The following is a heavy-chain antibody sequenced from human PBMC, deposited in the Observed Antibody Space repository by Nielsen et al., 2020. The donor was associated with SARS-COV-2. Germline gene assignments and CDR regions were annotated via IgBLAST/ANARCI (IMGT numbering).Heavy chain of an antibody. CDR3: AREHNVDTALDM. D-gene: IGHD1-14*01. V-gene: IGHV7-4-1*02. J-gene: IGHJ3*02. Sequence: ASVTVSCKASGDIFTSSVMNWVRQAPGQGLEWMGRINTNTGNPTYAQGFSGRLVFSFDTSVNTAYLQINSLKAEDTAMYYCAREHNVDTALDMWGQGTKVTVSS. CDR2: INTNTGNP. CDR1: GDIFTSSV.